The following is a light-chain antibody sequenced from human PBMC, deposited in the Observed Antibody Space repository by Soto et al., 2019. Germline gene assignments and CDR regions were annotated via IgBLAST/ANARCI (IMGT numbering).Light chain of an antibody. CDR3: QQYGSSPPMYT. CDR2: GAS. CDR1: QSVSSSY. J-gene: IGKJ2*01. V-gene: IGKV3-20*01. Sequence: EIVLTQSPGTLALSPGERATLSCRASQSVSSSYLAWYQQKPGQAPRLLIYGASSRATGIPDRFSGIGSGTDFTLIISRLEPEDFAVYYCQQYGSSPPMYTFGQGTKLEIK.